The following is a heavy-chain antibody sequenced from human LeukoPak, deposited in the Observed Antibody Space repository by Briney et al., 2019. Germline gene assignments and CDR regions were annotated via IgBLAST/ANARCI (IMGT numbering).Heavy chain of an antibody. Sequence: GRSLRLSCAASGFTFSSYGMHWVRQAPGKGLEWVAVISYDGSNKYYADSVKGRFTISRDNSKNTLYLQMNSLRAEDTAVYYCAKDGHCTNGVCYGYFDYWGQGTLVTVSS. CDR3: AKDGHCTNGVCYGYFDY. D-gene: IGHD2-8*01. CDR1: GFTFSSYG. J-gene: IGHJ4*02. V-gene: IGHV3-30*18. CDR2: ISYDGSNK.